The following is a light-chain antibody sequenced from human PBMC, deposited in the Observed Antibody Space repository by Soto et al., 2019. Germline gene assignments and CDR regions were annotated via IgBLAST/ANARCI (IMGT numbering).Light chain of an antibody. CDR1: QVISTS. CDR2: AAS. J-gene: IGKJ5*01. CDR3: QQLFDSPIT. V-gene: IGKV1-9*01. Sequence: DIKLTQSPSFLSPYIGESVTITCRASQVISTSLAWYQVKPGKAPKLLIYAASTLESGVPSRFSATVSGAEFSLTITSLQPEDFATYYCQQLFDSPITFGQGTRLEIK.